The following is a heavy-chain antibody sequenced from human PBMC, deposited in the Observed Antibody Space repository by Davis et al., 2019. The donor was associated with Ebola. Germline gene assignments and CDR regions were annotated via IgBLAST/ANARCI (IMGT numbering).Heavy chain of an antibody. J-gene: IGHJ4*02. D-gene: IGHD4-17*01. CDR3: ARGPDYGDYIQYYFHF. V-gene: IGHV1-2*02. CDR2: INTHSGDT. Sequence: ASVKVSCKASGYKFTGYYMHWVRQAPGQGLEWVGCINTHSGDTRYAQKFQGRVTLTRDTSIITAYMEMTRLRSDDTAVYYCARGPDYGDYIQYYFHFWGQGTLVTVSS. CDR1: GYKFTGYY.